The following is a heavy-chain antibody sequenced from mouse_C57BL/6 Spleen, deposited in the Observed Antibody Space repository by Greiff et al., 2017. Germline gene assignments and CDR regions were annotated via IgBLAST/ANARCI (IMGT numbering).Heavy chain of an antibody. J-gene: IGHJ1*03. D-gene: IGHD1-1*01. CDR1: GYTFTEYT. Sequence: VQLQQSGAELVKPGASVKLSCKASGYTFTEYTIHWVKQRSGPGLEWIGWFYPGSGGIKYNEQFKDNATLTADKSSSTVYMELSRLTSEDSAVYFYARHNYYGSSDNWYCDVWGTGTTVTVAS. V-gene: IGHV1-62-2*01. CDR2: FYPGSGGI. CDR3: ARHNYYGSSDNWYCDV.